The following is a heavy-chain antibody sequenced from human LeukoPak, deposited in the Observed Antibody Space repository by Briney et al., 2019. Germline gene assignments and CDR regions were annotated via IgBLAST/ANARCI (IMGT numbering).Heavy chain of an antibody. CDR3: ARDPLMTTGWGIDY. CDR2: MNPNTGNT. CDR1: GYTFNSYD. V-gene: IGHV1-8*01. J-gene: IGHJ4*01. D-gene: IGHD4-17*01. Sequence: ASVKVSCKASGYTFNSYDINWVRQATGQGLEWMGWMNPNTGNTGYGERFQGRVTMTRDNSISTAYMELNSLTSEDTAVYYCARDPLMTTGWGIDYWGQGILVTVSS.